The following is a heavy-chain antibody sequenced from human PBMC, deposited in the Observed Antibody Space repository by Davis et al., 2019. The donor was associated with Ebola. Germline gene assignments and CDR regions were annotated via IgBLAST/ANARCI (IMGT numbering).Heavy chain of an antibody. Sequence: PSETLSLTCTVSGGSISSYYWSWIRQPPGKGLEWIGYIYYSGSTNYNPSLKSRVTISVDTSKNQFSLKLSSVTAADTAVYYCARALPSSDAFDIWGQGTMVTVSS. CDR1: GGSISSYY. V-gene: IGHV4-59*08. D-gene: IGHD2-2*01. J-gene: IGHJ3*02. CDR3: ARALPSSDAFDI. CDR2: IYYSGST.